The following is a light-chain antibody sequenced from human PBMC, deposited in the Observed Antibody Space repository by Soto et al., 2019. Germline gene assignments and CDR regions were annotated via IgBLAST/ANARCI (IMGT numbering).Light chain of an antibody. CDR1: QSISSW. CDR3: HQYNSYPPT. V-gene: IGKV1-5*03. CDR2: KAS. J-gene: IGKJ2*01. Sequence: DIQMTQFPSTLSPSVGDRVTITCRASQSISSWLAWYQQKPGKAPKLLIYKASNLQSGVPSRFSGSGSGTEFTLTISTLQPDDFATYYCHQYNSYPPTCGQWTKLEIK.